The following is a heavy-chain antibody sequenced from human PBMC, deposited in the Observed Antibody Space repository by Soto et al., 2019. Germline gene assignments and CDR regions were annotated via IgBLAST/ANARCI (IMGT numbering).Heavy chain of an antibody. CDR2: IRSKAYGGTT. Sequence: KPGGSLRLSCTASGFTFGDYAMSWFRQAPGKGLEWVGFIRSKAYGGTTEYAASVKGRFTISRDDSKSIAYLQMNSLKTEDTAVYYCTRGIPPIEGATMFDYWGQGTLVTVSS. CDR3: TRGIPPIEGATMFDY. D-gene: IGHD1-26*01. J-gene: IGHJ4*02. CDR1: GFTFGDYA. V-gene: IGHV3-49*05.